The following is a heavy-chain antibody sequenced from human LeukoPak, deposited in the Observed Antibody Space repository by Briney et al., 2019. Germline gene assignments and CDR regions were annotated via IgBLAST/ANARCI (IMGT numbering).Heavy chain of an antibody. J-gene: IGHJ4*02. D-gene: IGHD6-19*01. CDR2: ISGSGGRT. CDR3: AKEDGPQTWLVEGSFDY. CDR1: GFIFSSYA. Sequence: PGGSLRLSCAASGFIFSSYAMDWVRQAPGKGLEWVSGISGSGGRTHHADSVKGRFTILRDNSKNTLYLQMNSLRAEDTAVYYCAKEDGPQTWLVEGSFDYWSQGTLVTVSS. V-gene: IGHV3-23*01.